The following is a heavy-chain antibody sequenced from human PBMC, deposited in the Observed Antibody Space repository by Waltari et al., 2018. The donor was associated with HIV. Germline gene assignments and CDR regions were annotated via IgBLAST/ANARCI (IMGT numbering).Heavy chain of an antibody. D-gene: IGHD3-16*01. CDR1: GYTFSSHT. CDR3: AREFGTIDNFDY. V-gene: IGHV3-48*01. Sequence: EVQLVGSGGGLVQPGGSLRLSCAASGYTFSSHTIIWVRQAPGKGLEWLSYSSSSSRTIYYADSVEGRFTVSRDNARNSAYLQMNSLKVEDTAVYYCAREFGTIDNFDYWGQGTLVSVSS. J-gene: IGHJ4*01. CDR2: SSSSSRTI.